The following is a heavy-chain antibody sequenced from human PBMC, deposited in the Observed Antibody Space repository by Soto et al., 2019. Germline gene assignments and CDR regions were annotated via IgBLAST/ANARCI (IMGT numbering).Heavy chain of an antibody. CDR1: GFIFTSYA. D-gene: IGHD6-6*01. CDR3: AKSTVIAARPFWFDP. Sequence: GGSLRLSCAASGFIFTSYAMSWVRQGPGKGLEWVSAISGSGGSTYYADSVKGRFTISRDNSKNTLYLQMNSLRAEDTAVYYCAKSTVIAARPFWFDPWGQGTLVTV. J-gene: IGHJ5*02. CDR2: ISGSGGST. V-gene: IGHV3-23*01.